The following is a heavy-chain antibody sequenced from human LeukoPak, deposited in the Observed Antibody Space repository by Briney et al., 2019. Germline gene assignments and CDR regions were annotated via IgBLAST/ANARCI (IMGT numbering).Heavy chain of an antibody. CDR2: MYTGGTT. CDR3: AKDEATSGGGLAS. CDR1: GFTVNGIH. J-gene: IGHJ4*02. V-gene: IGHV3-53*01. D-gene: IGHD3-16*01. Sequence: GGSLTLSCAVSGFTVNGIHMIWLRQAPGRGLEGVSAMYTGGTTSYADSVMGRFTVSRENFRNTVFLHMNSLRVDDTAVYYCAKDEATSGGGLASWGQGTLVTVSS.